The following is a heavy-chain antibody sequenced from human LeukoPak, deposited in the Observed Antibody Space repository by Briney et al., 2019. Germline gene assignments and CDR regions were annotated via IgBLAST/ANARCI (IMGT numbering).Heavy chain of an antibody. Sequence: RPSETLSLTCTVSGGSISSDYWNWIRQPPGKGLEWIGFIYYSGSTNYNPSLKSRVSIPMDMSTNQFSLKLSSVTAADTAVYYCAVRQRPGAFDIWGQGTVVTVSS. CDR3: AVRQRPGAFDI. CDR2: IYYSGST. D-gene: IGHD1-14*01. CDR1: GGSISSDY. J-gene: IGHJ3*02. V-gene: IGHV4-59*08.